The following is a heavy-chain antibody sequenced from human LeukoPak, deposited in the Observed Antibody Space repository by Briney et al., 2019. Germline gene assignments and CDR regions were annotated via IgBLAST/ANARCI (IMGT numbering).Heavy chain of an antibody. CDR1: GGSFSGYY. V-gene: IGHV4-34*01. Sequence: PSETLSLTCAVYGGSFSGYYWSWLRQPPGKGLEWIGEINHSGSTNYNPSLKSRVTISVDTSKNQFSLKLSSVTAADTAVYYCARGPASSWYGTNYYGMDVWGQGTTVTVSS. J-gene: IGHJ6*02. CDR2: INHSGST. D-gene: IGHD6-13*01. CDR3: ARGPASSWYGTNYYGMDV.